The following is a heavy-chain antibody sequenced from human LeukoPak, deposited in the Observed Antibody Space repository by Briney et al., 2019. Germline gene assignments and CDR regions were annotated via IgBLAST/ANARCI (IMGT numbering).Heavy chain of an antibody. CDR3: ATRNNLEY. J-gene: IGHJ4*02. Sequence: GGSLRLSCTVSGFTFGGHWMNWVRQAPGKGLEWVANIKYDGSEGNYADSVEGRFTISRDNSKNSVFLQMNSLRVEDTAVYYCATRNNLEYWGRGTLVTVSS. CDR1: GFTFGGHW. V-gene: IGHV3-7*01. D-gene: IGHD1/OR15-1a*01. CDR2: IKYDGSEG.